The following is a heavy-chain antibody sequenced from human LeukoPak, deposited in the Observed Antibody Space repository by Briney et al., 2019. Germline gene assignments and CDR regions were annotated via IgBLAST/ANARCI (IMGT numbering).Heavy chain of an antibody. D-gene: IGHD3-16*01. CDR2: ITSGRTT. V-gene: IGHV3-69-1*01. CDR1: GFTFSDCY. Sequence: GGSLRLSCAASGFTFSDCYMSWVRRAPGKGPEWVSSITSGRTTYYSDSVKGRFTISNDNAKKSLYLQMNSLRAEDTAVYYCARGLAHFDNWGQGTLVTVSS. J-gene: IGHJ4*02. CDR3: ARGLAHFDN.